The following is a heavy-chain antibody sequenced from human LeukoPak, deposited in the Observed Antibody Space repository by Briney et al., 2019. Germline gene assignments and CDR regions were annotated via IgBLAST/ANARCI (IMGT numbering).Heavy chain of an antibody. V-gene: IGHV3-23*01. Sequence: GGPLRLSCAVSGSIFSSYAMSWVRQAPGEGLEWVAGISGTGGSTHYADSVKGRFTISRDNSKNTVYLQMRNLRVEHTGVYYCAKVVAGNIDYYLDYWRRGILVGVSS. CDR1: GSIFSSYA. CDR3: AKVVAGNIDYYLDY. D-gene: IGHD2/OR15-2a*01. J-gene: IGHJ4*02. CDR2: ISGTGGST.